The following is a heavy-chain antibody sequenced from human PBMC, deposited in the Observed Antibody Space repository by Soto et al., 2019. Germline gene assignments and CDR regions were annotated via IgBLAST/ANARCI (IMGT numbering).Heavy chain of an antibody. Sequence: SETLSLTCTVSGVSVSSGSYYWSWIRQPPGKGLEWIGYIYYSGSTNYNPSLKSRVTISLDTSKNQFSLKLTSVTAADTAVYYCARDFFPGGEPTQFWGPGTLVTVS. D-gene: IGHD2-15*01. CDR2: IYYSGST. V-gene: IGHV4-61*01. CDR1: GVSVSSGSYY. CDR3: ARDFFPGGEPTQF. J-gene: IGHJ4*02.